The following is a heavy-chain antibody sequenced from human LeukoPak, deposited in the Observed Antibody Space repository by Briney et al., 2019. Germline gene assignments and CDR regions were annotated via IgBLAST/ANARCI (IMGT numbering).Heavy chain of an antibody. D-gene: IGHD2-8*01. V-gene: IGHV4-38-2*02. J-gene: IGHJ4*02. CDR3: ARGVDGNGYFDY. CDR1: GYSISSGYY. CDR2: IYHSGST. Sequence: SETLSLTCTVSGYSISSGYYWGWIRQPPGKGLEWIGSIYHSGSTYYNPSLKSRVTKSVDTSKNQFSLKLHSVTAAGTAVYYCARGVDGNGYFDYWGQGTLVTVS.